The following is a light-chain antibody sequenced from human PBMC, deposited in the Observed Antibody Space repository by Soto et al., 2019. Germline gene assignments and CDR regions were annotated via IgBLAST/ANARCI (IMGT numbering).Light chain of an antibody. CDR1: QSISSW. J-gene: IGKJ1*01. CDR3: QQYNIYWT. V-gene: IGKV1-5*01. Sequence: DIQMTQSPSTLSASVGDRVTITCRASQSISSWVAWYQQKPGKAPKLLIYDASSLENGVQSRISGSGSGAXXXXXISSLQPDDFSTYYCQQYNIYWTCGQGTKVVIK. CDR2: DAS.